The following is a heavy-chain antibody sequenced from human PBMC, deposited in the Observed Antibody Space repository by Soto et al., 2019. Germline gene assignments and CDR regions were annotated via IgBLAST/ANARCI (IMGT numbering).Heavy chain of an antibody. CDR3: ARGRLITMVRGVTPDAFDI. V-gene: IGHV1-8*01. J-gene: IGHJ3*02. Sequence: QVQLVQSGAEVKKPGASVKVSCKASGYPFTSYDINWVRQATGQGLEWMGWMNPNSSNTGYAQKFQGRVTMTRNTSISTAYMELSSLRSEDTAVYYCARGRLITMVRGVTPDAFDIWGQGTMVTVSS. CDR1: GYPFTSYD. CDR2: MNPNSSNT. D-gene: IGHD3-10*01.